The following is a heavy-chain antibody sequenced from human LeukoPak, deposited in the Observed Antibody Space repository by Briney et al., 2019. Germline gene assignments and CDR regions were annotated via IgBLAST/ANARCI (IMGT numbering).Heavy chain of an antibody. CDR3: ARDRHRGAFDV. D-gene: IGHD3-10*01. CDR2: IRESGGRT. V-gene: IGHV3-23*01. CDR1: GFTFSTYA. Sequence: PGGSLRLSCAASGFTFSTYAMSWVRQAPGMGLQWVSGIRESGGRTYYEDSVKGLFTISRNNAKNTLYLHITSLTVDDTAIYYCARDRHRGAFDVWGRGTMVTVS. J-gene: IGHJ3*01.